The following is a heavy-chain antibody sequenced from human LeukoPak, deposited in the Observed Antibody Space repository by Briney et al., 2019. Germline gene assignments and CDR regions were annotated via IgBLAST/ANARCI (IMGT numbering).Heavy chain of an antibody. CDR3: ARDLGVVSHYPN. J-gene: IGHJ4*02. Sequence: SETLSLTCTVSGGSISSSSYYWGWIRQPPGKGLEWIGSIYYSGSTYYNPSLKSRVTTSVDTSKNQFSLKLSSVTAADTAVYYCARDLGVVSHYPNWGQGTLVTVSS. V-gene: IGHV4-39*07. CDR2: IYYSGST. D-gene: IGHD1-26*01. CDR1: GGSISSSSYY.